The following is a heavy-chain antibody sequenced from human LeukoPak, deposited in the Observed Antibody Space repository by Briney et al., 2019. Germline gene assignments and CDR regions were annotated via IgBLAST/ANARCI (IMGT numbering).Heavy chain of an antibody. CDR1: GFTFSSYD. V-gene: IGHV3-23*01. CDR3: AKRGGTESFYYYYYMDV. D-gene: IGHD2-15*01. Sequence: PGGSLRLSCAASGFTFSSYDMTWVRQTPGKGLEWVALISRRGGTTYYADSVKGRLTISRDNSKNTLYLQMNSLRAEDTAEYYCAKRGGTESFYYYYYMDVWGKGTTVTVSS. CDR2: ISRRGGTT. J-gene: IGHJ6*03.